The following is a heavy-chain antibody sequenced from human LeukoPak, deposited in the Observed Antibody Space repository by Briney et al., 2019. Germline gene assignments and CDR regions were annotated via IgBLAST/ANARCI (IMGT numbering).Heavy chain of an antibody. Sequence: GGSLRLSCAASGFTFSDYSMSWIRQAPGQGLEWVSYISTSSSYTTYSDSVKGRFTISRDNAKNSLYLQMDSLRAEDTAVYYCARDRYYASGSYNWFDPWGQGTLVTVSS. V-gene: IGHV3-11*05. CDR3: ARDRYYASGSYNWFDP. D-gene: IGHD3-10*01. J-gene: IGHJ5*02. CDR2: ISTSSSYT. CDR1: GFTFSDYS.